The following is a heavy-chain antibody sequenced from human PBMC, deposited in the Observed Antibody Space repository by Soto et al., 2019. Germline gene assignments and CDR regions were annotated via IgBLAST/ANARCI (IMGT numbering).Heavy chain of an antibody. J-gene: IGHJ6*02. CDR2: ISYDGSNK. D-gene: IGHD3-10*01. V-gene: IGHV3-30-3*01. CDR3: ARPYGNLYYYGMDV. CDR1: GFSFSSYA. Sequence: PGGSLRLSCAASGFSFSSYAMHWVRQAPGKGLEWVAVISYDGSNKYYADSVKGRFTISRDNSKNTLYLQMNSLRAEDTAVYYCARPYGNLYYYGMDVWGQGTTVTVSS.